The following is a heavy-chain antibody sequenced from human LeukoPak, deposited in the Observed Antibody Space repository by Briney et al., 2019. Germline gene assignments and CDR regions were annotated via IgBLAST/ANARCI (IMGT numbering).Heavy chain of an antibody. CDR1: GFTVSSNY. V-gene: IGHV3-53*01. CDR3: ARTTEGGYTYDYFYYYYMDV. CDR2: IYSGGST. J-gene: IGHJ6*03. D-gene: IGHD5-18*01. Sequence: QTGGSLRLSCAASGFTVSSNYMSWVRQAPGKGLEWVSVIYSGGSTYYADSVKGRFTISRDNSKNTLYLQMNSLRAEDTAVYYCARTTEGGYTYDYFYYYYMDVWGKGTTVTISS.